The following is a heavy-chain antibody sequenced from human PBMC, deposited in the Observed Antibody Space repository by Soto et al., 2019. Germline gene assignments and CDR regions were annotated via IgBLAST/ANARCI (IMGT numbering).Heavy chain of an antibody. CDR1: GFTFSSYG. J-gene: IGHJ4*02. V-gene: IGHV3-30*18. CDR2: ISYDGSNK. D-gene: IGHD6-19*01. Sequence: QVQLVESGGGVVQPGRSLRLSCAASGFTFSSYGMHWVRQAPGKGLEWVAVISYDGSNKYYADSVKGRFTISRDNSKNTLYLQMNSLRAEDTAGYYCAKIAVAGTHAIDYWGQGTLVTVSS. CDR3: AKIAVAGTHAIDY.